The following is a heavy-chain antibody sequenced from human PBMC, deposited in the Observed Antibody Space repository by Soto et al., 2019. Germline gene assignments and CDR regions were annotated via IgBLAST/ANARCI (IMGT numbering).Heavy chain of an antibody. D-gene: IGHD3-10*02. CDR2: IGTAGDT. CDR1: GFSFSTYD. J-gene: IGHJ6*02. V-gene: IGHV3-13*01. CDR3: SRVFGTTSYGMDV. Sequence: EVQLVESGGGLVQPGGSLRLSCAGSGFSFSTYDMHWVRQATGKGLEWVSSIGTAGDTYYEDSVRGRFTISRENAKNSFYLEMKNLRVGDTAVYFCSRVFGTTSYGMDVWCRGTTVTVSS.